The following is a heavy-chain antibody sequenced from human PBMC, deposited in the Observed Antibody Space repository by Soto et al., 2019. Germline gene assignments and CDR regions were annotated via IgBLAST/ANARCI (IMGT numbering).Heavy chain of an antibody. CDR1: GFTFSTYA. J-gene: IGHJ6*02. D-gene: IGHD1-26*01. CDR3: AKVSLGALTFTDYYYYGLDV. CDR2: ISGGGGST. V-gene: IGHV3-23*01. Sequence: EVQLLESGGGLVQPGGSLRLSCAASGFTFSTYAMNWVRQPPGKGLEWVSAISGGGGSTYYADSVKGRVTISRDNSKNTLYLQMNSLRAEDTAVYYCAKVSLGALTFTDYYYYGLDVWGQGTTVTVSS.